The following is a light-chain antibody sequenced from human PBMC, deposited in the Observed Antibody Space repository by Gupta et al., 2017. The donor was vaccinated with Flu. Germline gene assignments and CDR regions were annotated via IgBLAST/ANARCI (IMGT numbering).Light chain of an antibody. V-gene: IGKV3-11*01. CDR1: QSVGRY. Sequence: ATMVLSTGDRDTRSCGARQSVGRYLAWYQQKQSQAPKLLIYDEANRDNGIPARFSGRGAGKEVSITSSSLEQEDFAGYYCQQRSNWPSLTFGGGTKVDIK. CDR2: DEA. J-gene: IGKJ4*01. CDR3: QQRSNWPSLT.